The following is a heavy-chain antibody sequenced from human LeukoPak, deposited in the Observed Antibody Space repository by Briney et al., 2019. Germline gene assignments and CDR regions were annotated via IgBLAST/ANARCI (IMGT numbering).Heavy chain of an antibody. CDR3: ARADHIVVVTATYFDY. CDR2: IKQDRSEK. D-gene: IGHD2-21*02. J-gene: IGHJ4*02. CDR1: GFTFSNYW. Sequence: PGGSLRLSCAASGFTFSNYWMNWVRQAPGKGLEWVANIKQDRSEKYYVDSVKGRFTISRDNAKNSLYLQMNSLRVEDTALYYCARADHIVVVTATYFDYWGQGTLVTVSS. V-gene: IGHV3-7*03.